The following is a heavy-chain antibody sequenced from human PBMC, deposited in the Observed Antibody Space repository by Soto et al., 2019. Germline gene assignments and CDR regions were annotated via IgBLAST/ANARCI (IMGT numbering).Heavy chain of an antibody. Sequence: QVQLQQWGAGLLKPSETLSLTCAVYGGSFSGYYWSWIRQPPGKGLEWIGEINHSGSTNYNPSLKSRVTISVDTSKNQFSLKLSSVTAADTAVYYCARGRWLRSPFDYWGQGTLVTVSS. CDR2: INHSGST. J-gene: IGHJ4*02. CDR3: ARGRWLRSPFDY. CDR1: GGSFSGYY. D-gene: IGHD5-12*01. V-gene: IGHV4-34*01.